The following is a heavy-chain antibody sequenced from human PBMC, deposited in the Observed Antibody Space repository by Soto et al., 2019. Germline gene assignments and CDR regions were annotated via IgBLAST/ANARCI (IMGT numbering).Heavy chain of an antibody. J-gene: IGHJ5*01. V-gene: IGHV5-51*01. CDR1: GYRFSNYC. D-gene: IGHD3-22*01. CDR3: ARRHSYDYGYSGYWFDY. CDR2: IYPGDSDT. Sequence: VESLKISCQGSGYRFSNYCIGWVRQMPGKGLEWMGIIYPGDSDTRYSLSFEDQFTISADKSISTAYLEFHSLTASDTAIYYCARRHSYDYGYSGYWFDYWGHGTLVTVSS.